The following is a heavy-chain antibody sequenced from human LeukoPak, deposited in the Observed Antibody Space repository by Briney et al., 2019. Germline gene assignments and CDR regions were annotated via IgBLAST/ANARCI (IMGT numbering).Heavy chain of an antibody. CDR1: RFTFNTYA. V-gene: IGHV3-23*01. D-gene: IGHD3-10*01. CDR2: ISASGGST. CDR3: AKGALWLGELPG. J-gene: IGHJ4*02. Sequence: GGSLRLFCAASRFTFNTYAMSWVRQAPGKGLEWVSAISASGGSTYYADSVKGRFTISRDNSKDTLYLQMNSLSAKDTALYYCAKGALWLGELPGWGQGTLVTVSS.